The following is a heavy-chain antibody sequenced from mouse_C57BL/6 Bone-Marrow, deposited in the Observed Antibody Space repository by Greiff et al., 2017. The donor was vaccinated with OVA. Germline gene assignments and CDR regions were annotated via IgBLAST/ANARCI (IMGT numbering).Heavy chain of an antibody. D-gene: IGHD2-5*01. V-gene: IGHV1-26*01. CDR2: INPNNGGT. CDR1: GYTFTDYY. Sequence: VQLQQSGPELVKPGASVKISCKASGYTFTDYYMNWVKQSHGKSLEWIGDINPNNGGTSYNQKFKGKATLTVDKSSSTAYMELRSLTSEDSAVYYCARADYSNPAHFDYWGQGTTLTVSS. CDR3: ARADYSNPAHFDY. J-gene: IGHJ2*01.